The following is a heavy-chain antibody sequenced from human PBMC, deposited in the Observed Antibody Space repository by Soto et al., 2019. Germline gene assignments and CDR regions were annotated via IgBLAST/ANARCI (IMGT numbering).Heavy chain of an antibody. D-gene: IGHD6-13*01. CDR1: GGSISNYY. Sequence: QVQLQESGPGLVKPSETLSLTCTVSGGSISNYYWSWIRQPAGKGLEWIGRIYTSGSTNYNPSLKSRVTMSVDTSKNQFSLKLSSVTAADTAVYYCARAWAAAGKGWFDPWRQGTLVTVSS. CDR3: ARAWAAAGKGWFDP. V-gene: IGHV4-4*07. CDR2: IYTSGST. J-gene: IGHJ5*02.